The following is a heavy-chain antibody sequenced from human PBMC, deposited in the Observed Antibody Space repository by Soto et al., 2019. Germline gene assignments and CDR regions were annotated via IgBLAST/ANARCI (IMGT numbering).Heavy chain of an antibody. D-gene: IGHD3-10*01. Sequence: IRQPPGKGLEWIGYIYYSGSTNYNPSLKSRVTISVDTSKNQFSLKLSSVTAADTAVYYCARDSDTMVDYWGQGTLVTVSS. CDR3: ARDSDTMVDY. V-gene: IGHV4-59*01. CDR2: IYYSGST. J-gene: IGHJ4*02.